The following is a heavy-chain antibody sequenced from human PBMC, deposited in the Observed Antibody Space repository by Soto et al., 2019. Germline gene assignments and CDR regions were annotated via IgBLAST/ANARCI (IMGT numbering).Heavy chain of an antibody. Sequence: SETLSLTCSVSGGSISRYYWSWIRQPPGKGLEWIGYAYYSGDTGYNPSLKSRVTMAVDTSKSQVSLKLSSVTAADTAVYYCAAGEASSRNLAPYYLDFWGQGTLVTVSS. V-gene: IGHV4-59*01. D-gene: IGHD6-13*01. J-gene: IGHJ4*02. CDR3: AAGEASSRNLAPYYLDF. CDR1: GGSISRYY. CDR2: AYYSGDT.